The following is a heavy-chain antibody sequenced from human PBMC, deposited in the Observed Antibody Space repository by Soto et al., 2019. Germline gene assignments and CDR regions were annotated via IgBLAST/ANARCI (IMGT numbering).Heavy chain of an antibody. CDR3: ARGGGCSGGSCNFDY. V-gene: IGHV3-48*01. CDR1: GFTFSSYS. Sequence: EVQLVESGGGLVQPGGSLRLSCAASGFTFSSYSMNWVRQAPGKGLEWVSYISSSSSTIYYADSVKGRFTISRDNAKNSQYLQMNSLRAEDTAVYYCARGGGCSGGSCNFDYWGQGTLVTVSS. J-gene: IGHJ4*02. CDR2: ISSSSSTI. D-gene: IGHD2-15*01.